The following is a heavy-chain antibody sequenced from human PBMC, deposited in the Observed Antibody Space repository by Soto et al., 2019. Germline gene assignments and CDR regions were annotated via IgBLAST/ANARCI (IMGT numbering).Heavy chain of an antibody. CDR1: GFSLSTRGLG. Sequence: QITLKESGPTLVRPTQTLTLTCTFSGFSLSTRGLGVGWIRQPPGKAVEWLAIIYWNDDKRYSPSLKARLTITKDTSNNQVVLTMTNMDPVDTATYYCAHRPSGWYLFDYWGQGTLVTVSS. D-gene: IGHD6-19*01. V-gene: IGHV2-5*01. CDR3: AHRPSGWYLFDY. CDR2: IYWNDDK. J-gene: IGHJ4*02.